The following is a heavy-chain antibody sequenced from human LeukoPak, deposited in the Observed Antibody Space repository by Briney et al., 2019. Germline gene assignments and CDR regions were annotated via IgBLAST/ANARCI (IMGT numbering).Heavy chain of an antibody. J-gene: IGHJ4*02. CDR1: SDSISGYS. CDR3: AKERRHFYRESTGFYPTGFYVDN. CDR2: MDTGGNT. V-gene: IGHV4-4*07. Sequence: SETLSLTCTVSSDSISGYSWNWIRQPAGKGLEWIVRMDTGGNTNFIPSLKSRLTMSADTSKNQLSLKLTSVTAADTAVYYCAKERRHFYRESTGFYPTGFYVDNWGRGILVTVSS. D-gene: IGHD3-9*01.